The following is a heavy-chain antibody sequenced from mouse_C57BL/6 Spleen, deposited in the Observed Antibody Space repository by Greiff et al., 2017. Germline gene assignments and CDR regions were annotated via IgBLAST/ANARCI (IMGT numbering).Heavy chain of an antibody. CDR2: ISYDGSN. CDR3: ARAPPYYGNYVWYFDV. D-gene: IGHD2-1*01. CDR1: GYSITSGYY. V-gene: IGHV3-6*01. J-gene: IGHJ1*03. Sequence: ESGPGLVKPSPSLSLTCSVTGYSITSGYYWNLIRQFPGNKLEWMGYISYDGSNNYNPSLKNRIAITRDTSKNPFFLKLNSVTTEDTATYYGARAPPYYGNYVWYFDVWGTGTTVTVSS.